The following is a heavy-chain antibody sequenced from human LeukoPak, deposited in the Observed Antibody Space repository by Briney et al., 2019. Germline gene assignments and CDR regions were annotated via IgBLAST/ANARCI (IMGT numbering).Heavy chain of an antibody. CDR3: AIFRSYYDRAVFDI. V-gene: IGHV5-51*01. Sequence: GESLKISCKGSGYSFTTYSIGWVRRMPGKGLEWMGIIYAGESETRSSPSFQGQVPISADKSISRAYLQWSSLKASDTAMYYCAIFRSYYDRAVFDIWGEGTMVTVSS. CDR2: IYAGESET. CDR1: GYSFTTYS. J-gene: IGHJ3*02. D-gene: IGHD3-22*01.